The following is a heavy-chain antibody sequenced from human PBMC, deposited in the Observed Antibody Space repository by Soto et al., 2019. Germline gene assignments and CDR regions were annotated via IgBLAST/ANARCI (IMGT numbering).Heavy chain of an antibody. J-gene: IGHJ4*02. V-gene: IGHV3-33*01. CDR2: IWYDGSNK. CDR3: ARDPLEYYYDSSGYYPTY. D-gene: IGHD3-22*01. Sequence: GGSLRLSCAASGFTFSSYGMHWVRQAPGKGLEWVAVIWYDGSNKYYADSVKGRFTISRDNSKNTLYLQMNSLRAGDTAVYYCARDPLEYYYDSSGYYPTYWGQGTLVTVSS. CDR1: GFTFSSYG.